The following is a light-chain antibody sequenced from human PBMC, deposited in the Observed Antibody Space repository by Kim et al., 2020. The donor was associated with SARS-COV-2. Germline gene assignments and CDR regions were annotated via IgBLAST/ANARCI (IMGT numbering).Light chain of an antibody. CDR3: QVWDSTSDPVI. J-gene: IGLJ2*01. Sequence: PGKTAMISCGGDNIGYKSFHWYQKKPGQAPVLVIHYNSDRPSGIPERFSGSNSGNTATLTISGVDAGDEADYYCQVWDSTSDPVIFGGGTQLTVL. CDR2: YNS. V-gene: IGLV3-21*01. CDR1: NIGYKS.